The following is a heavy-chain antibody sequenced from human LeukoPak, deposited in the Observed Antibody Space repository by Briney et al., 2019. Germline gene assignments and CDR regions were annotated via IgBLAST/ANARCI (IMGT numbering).Heavy chain of an antibody. Sequence: SETLSLTCTVSGGSISSSSYCWGWIRQPPGKGLEWIGSIYYSGSTYYNPSLKSRVTISVDTSKNQFSLKLSSVTAADTAVYYCARHTYDSSGYYYFHFDYWGQGTLVTVSS. CDR2: IYYSGST. CDR3: ARHTYDSSGYYYFHFDY. CDR1: GGSISSSSYC. D-gene: IGHD3-22*01. J-gene: IGHJ4*02. V-gene: IGHV4-39*01.